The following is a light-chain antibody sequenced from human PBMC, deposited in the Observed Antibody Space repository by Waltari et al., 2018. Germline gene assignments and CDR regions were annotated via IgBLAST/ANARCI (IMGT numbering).Light chain of an antibody. Sequence: QSALTQPASVSGSPGQSITISCPGTSSDVGGYNYVSWYQQPPGKAPQLMIFEVNKRPSGVSSRFSGSKSGNTASLTISGLQAEDEADYYCSSYTTRSTVVFGGGSKLTVL. CDR2: EVN. CDR1: SSDVGGYNY. J-gene: IGLJ2*01. CDR3: SSYTTRSTVV. V-gene: IGLV2-14*01.